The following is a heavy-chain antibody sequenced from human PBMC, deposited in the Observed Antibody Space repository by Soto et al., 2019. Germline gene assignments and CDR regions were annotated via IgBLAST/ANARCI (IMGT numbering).Heavy chain of an antibody. CDR1: GYAFASYY. J-gene: IGHJ5*02. D-gene: IGHD2-2*01. CDR3: ARDSSSGYNWFDP. CDR2: INPSGGST. V-gene: IGHV1-46*03. Sequence: ASVKVSCKASGYAFASYYMHWVRQAPGQGLEWMGIINPSGGSTSYAQKFQGRVTMTRDTSTSTVYMELSSLRSEDTAVYYCARDSSSGYNWFDPWGQGTLVTVSS.